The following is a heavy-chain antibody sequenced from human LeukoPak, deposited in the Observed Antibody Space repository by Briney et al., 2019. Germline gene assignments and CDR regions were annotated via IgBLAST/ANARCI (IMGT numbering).Heavy chain of an antibody. V-gene: IGHV4-61*02. CDR1: GGSISSGSYY. D-gene: IGHD3-3*01. J-gene: IGHJ4*02. CDR3: ARGLASGYPPIPFDY. CDR2: IYTSGST. Sequence: ASQTLSLTCSVSGGSISSGSYYWSWIRQPAGKGLEWIGRIYTSGSTNYNPSLKSRVTISVDTSKNQFSLKLSSVTAADTAVYYCARGLASGYPPIPFDYWGQGTLVTVSS.